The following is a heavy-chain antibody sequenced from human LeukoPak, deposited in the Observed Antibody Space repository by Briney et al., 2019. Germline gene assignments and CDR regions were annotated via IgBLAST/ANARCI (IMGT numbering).Heavy chain of an antibody. CDR3: SRVWSPPYTSTWPDYFDY. V-gene: IGHV3-21*01. Sequence: PGGSLRLSCAASGFTFSYYSMNWIRQAPGKGLEWVSSISSSSKYIYYADSVRGRFTISRDNAKNSLYLQMNSLRAEDTAMYYCSRVWSPPYTSTWPDYFDYWGQGILVTVSS. D-gene: IGHD6-13*01. CDR2: ISSSSKYI. J-gene: IGHJ4*02. CDR1: GFTFSYYS.